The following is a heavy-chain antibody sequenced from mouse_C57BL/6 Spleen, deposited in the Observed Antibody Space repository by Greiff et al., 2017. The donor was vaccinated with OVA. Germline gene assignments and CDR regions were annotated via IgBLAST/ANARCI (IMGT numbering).Heavy chain of an antibody. Sequence: QVQLKQPGAELVKPGASVKVSCKASGYTFTSYWMHWVKQRPGQGLEWIGRIHPSDSDTNYNQKFKGKATLTVDKSSSTAYMQLSSLTSEDSAVYYCAIEGKTRLLLPYYYAMYYWGQGTSVTVSS. J-gene: IGHJ4*01. V-gene: IGHV1-74*01. CDR3: AIEGKTRLLLPYYYAMYY. CDR2: IHPSDSDT. CDR1: GYTFTSYW. D-gene: IGHD2-4*01.